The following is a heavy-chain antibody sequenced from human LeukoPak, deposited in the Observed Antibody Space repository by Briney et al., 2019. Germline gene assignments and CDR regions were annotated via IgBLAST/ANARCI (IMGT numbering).Heavy chain of an antibody. CDR3: ASRPGADIGPLDY. CDR2: ISGSGGST. CDR1: GFTFSSYA. D-gene: IGHD2-2*01. J-gene: IGHJ4*02. V-gene: IGHV3-23*01. Sequence: GGSLRLSCAASGFTFSSYAMSWVRQAPGKGLEWVSSISGSGGSTYYADSVKGRFTISRDNSKNTLYLQMNSLRADEAAVYYCASRPGADIGPLDYWGQGTLVTVSS.